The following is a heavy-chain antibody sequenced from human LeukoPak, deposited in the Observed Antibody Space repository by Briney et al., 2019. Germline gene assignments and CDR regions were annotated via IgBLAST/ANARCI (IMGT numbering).Heavy chain of an antibody. CDR3: ARDSMGIAAAGPDYYYYYGMDV. V-gene: IGHV3-23*01. Sequence: GGSLRLSCQASGFPFSTFPMSWVRQAPGKGLEWVSAISGSGGSTYYADSVKGRFTISRDNSKNTLYLQMNSLRAEDTAVYYCARDSMGIAAAGPDYYYYYGMDVWGQGTTVTVSS. D-gene: IGHD6-13*01. J-gene: IGHJ6*02. CDR1: GFPFSTFP. CDR2: ISGSGGST.